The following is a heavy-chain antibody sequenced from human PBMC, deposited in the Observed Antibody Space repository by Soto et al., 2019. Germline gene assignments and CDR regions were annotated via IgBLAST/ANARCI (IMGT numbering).Heavy chain of an antibody. J-gene: IGHJ4*02. CDR3: ARARITIFGVVIPHFDY. D-gene: IGHD3-3*01. V-gene: IGHV1-69*13. CDR1: GGSFSSYA. Sequence: GASVKVSCTASGGSFSSYAISWVRQAPGQGLEWMGGIIPIFGTANYAQKFQGRVTITADESTSTAYMELSSLRSEDTAVYYCARARITIFGVVIPHFDYWGQGTLVTVSS. CDR2: IIPIFGTA.